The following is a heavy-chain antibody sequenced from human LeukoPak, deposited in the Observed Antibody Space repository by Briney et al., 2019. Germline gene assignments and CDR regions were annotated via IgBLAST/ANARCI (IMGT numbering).Heavy chain of an antibody. CDR3: ARRSYDSSGFDY. J-gene: IGHJ4*02. Sequence: GGSLRLSCAASGFTFSSYAMSWVRQAPGKGLEWVSAISGSGGNTYYADSVKGRFTFSRDNSKNTLYLKMNSLRAEDTAIYYCARRSYDSSGFDYWGQGTLVTVSS. D-gene: IGHD3-22*01. CDR2: ISGSGGNT. V-gene: IGHV3-23*01. CDR1: GFTFSSYA.